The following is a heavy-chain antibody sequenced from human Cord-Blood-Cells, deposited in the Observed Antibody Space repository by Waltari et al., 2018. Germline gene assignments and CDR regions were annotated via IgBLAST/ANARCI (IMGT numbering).Heavy chain of an antibody. J-gene: IGHJ4*02. CDR2: INHSGST. D-gene: IGHD6-13*01. CDR3: ATGSSWPKKGFDY. CDR1: AGSLSGYS. V-gene: IGHV4-34*01. Sequence: QVQLHHLGAAELNPSETLSLTCAVSAGSLSGYSWSWIRQPPGKGLEWIGEINHSGSTNYNPSLKSRVTISVDTSKNQFSLKLSSVTAADTAVYYCATGSSWPKKGFDYWGQGTLVTVSS.